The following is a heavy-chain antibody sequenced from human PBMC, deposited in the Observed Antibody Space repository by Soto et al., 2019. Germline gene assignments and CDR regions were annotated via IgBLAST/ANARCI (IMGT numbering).Heavy chain of an antibody. Sequence: EGQLVESGGGLVQPGGSLRLSCAASGFIFENYAIHWVRQAPGKGLEWVSGISWNSGNLVYADSVKGRFTISRDNAKNSPYLQMNSLSREDTALYFCAKGRTRPLQLGSFGDNAFDIRGQGTMVTLSS. CDR1: GFIFENYA. CDR2: ISWNSGNL. V-gene: IGHV3-9*01. J-gene: IGHJ3*02. D-gene: IGHD3-10*01. CDR3: AKGRTRPLQLGSFGDNAFDI.